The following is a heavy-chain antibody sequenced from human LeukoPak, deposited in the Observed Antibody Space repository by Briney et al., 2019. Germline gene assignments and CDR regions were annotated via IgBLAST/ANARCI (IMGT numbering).Heavy chain of an antibody. J-gene: IGHJ6*02. D-gene: IGHD1-26*01. Sequence: PGGSLRLSCAASGFTFSSYAMHWVRQAPGKGLEWVAVISYDGSNKYYADSVKGRFTISRDNSKNTLYLQMNSLRAEDTAVYYCAREWELLSYYYYGMDVWGQGTTVTVSS. V-gene: IGHV3-30-3*01. CDR1: GFTFSSYA. CDR3: AREWELLSYYYYGMDV. CDR2: ISYDGSNK.